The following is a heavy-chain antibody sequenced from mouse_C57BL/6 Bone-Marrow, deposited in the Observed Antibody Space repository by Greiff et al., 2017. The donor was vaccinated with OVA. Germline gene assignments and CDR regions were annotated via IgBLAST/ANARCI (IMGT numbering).Heavy chain of an antibody. CDR2: INYDGSST. J-gene: IGHJ4*01. CDR1: GFTFSDYY. D-gene: IGHD1-1*01. V-gene: IGHV5-16*01. CDR3: ARGGYGSSFYAMDY. Sequence: EVKLMESEGGLVQPGSSMKLSCTASGFTFSDYYMAWVRQVPEKGLEWVANINYDGSSTYYLDSLKSRFIISRDNAKNILYLQMSSLKSEDTATYYCARGGYGSSFYAMDYWGQGTSVTVSS.